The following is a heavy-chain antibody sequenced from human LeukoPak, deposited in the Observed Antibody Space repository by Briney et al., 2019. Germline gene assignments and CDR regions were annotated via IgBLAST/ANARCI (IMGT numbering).Heavy chain of an antibody. D-gene: IGHD4-17*01. CDR1: GGSISTYY. CDR3: ARRPSKLRAYVEGGDAESDFDS. J-gene: IGHJ4*02. Sequence: PSETLSLTCSVSGGSISTYYWNWIRETPGKGLEWIGHISNGNTDYNPSLKSRVTISVDTSKNQFSLKLTSVTAADTAVYYCARRPSKLRAYVEGGDAESDFDSWGQGTLVTVSS. V-gene: IGHV4-59*08. CDR2: ISNGNT.